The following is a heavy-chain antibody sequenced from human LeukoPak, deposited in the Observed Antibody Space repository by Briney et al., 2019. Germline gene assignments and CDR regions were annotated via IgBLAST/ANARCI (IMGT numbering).Heavy chain of an antibody. CDR1: GGSLSGYY. D-gene: IGHD3-22*01. CDR2: INHSGST. J-gene: IGHJ4*02. CDR3: ARGKGNYYDSSGLDY. Sequence: SETLSLTCAVYGGSLSGYYWSWIRQPPGKGLEWIGEINHSGSTNYNPSLKSRVTISVDTSKNQFSLKLSSVTAADTAVYYCARGKGNYYDSSGLDYWGQGTLVTVSS. V-gene: IGHV4-34*01.